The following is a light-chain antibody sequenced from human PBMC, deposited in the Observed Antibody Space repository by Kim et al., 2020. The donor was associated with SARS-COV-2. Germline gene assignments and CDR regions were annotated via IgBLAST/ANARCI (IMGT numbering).Light chain of an antibody. CDR2: KTS. CDR1: QSFSSW. Sequence: DIQMTQSPSTLSASVGDRVTITCRASQSFSSWLAWYQQKPGKVPKLLIYKTSILESGVPSRFSGSGSGTDFTLTINRLEPEDFAVYYCQQFGDSPRTFGQGTKVDIK. J-gene: IGKJ1*01. CDR3: QQFGDSPRT. V-gene: IGKV1-5*03.